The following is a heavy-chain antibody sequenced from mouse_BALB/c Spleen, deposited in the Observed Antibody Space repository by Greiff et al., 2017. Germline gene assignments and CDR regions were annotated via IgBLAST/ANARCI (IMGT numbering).Heavy chain of an antibody. Sequence: QVQLQQPGAELVMPGASVKMSCKASGYTFTDYWMHWVKQRPGQGLEWIGAIDTSDSYTSYNQKFKGKATLTVDESSSTAYMQLSSLTSEDTAVYYCARYNYRYPFDYWGQGTTLTVSS. D-gene: IGHD2-14*01. CDR3: ARYNYRYPFDY. J-gene: IGHJ2*01. V-gene: IGHV1-69*01. CDR2: IDTSDSYT. CDR1: GYTFTDYW.